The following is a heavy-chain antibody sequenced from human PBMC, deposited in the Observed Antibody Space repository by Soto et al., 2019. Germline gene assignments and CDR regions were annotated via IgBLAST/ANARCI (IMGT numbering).Heavy chain of an antibody. Sequence: QVPLVQSGAEVKKPGASVKVSCKASGYTFINYDITWVRQAPAQGLEWVGWMKPDSCNTGYAKNFQGSVTMTGNTSISRDYMALSSLTTDDAAVYCCAGRRGYNGCFDLWGQGTLVTVSS. D-gene: IGHD3-22*01. V-gene: IGHV1-8*01. J-gene: IGHJ5*02. CDR3: AGRRGYNGCFDL. CDR1: GYTFINYD. CDR2: MKPDSCNT.